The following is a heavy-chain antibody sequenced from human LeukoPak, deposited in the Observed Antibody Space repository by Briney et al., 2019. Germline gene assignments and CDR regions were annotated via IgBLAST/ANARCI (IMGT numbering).Heavy chain of an antibody. J-gene: IGHJ4*02. Sequence: GASVKVSCKASGYTFTSYYMHWVRQAPGQGLEWMGIINPSGGSTSYAQKFQGRVTMTRDTSTSTVYMELSSLRSDDTAVYYCGRVQRGYDYRPFHFDYWGQGTLVTVSS. CDR2: INPSGGST. D-gene: IGHD5-12*01. V-gene: IGHV1-46*01. CDR1: GYTFTSYY. CDR3: GRVQRGYDYRPFHFDY.